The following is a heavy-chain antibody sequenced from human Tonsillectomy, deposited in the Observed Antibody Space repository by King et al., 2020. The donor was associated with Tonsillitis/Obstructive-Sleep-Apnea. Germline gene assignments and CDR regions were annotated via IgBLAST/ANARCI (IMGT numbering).Heavy chain of an antibody. CDR2: ISWNGGST. D-gene: IGHD2-15*01. J-gene: IGHJ6*04. V-gene: IGHV3-20*04. Sequence: VQLVESGGGVVRPGGSLRLSCAASGFTFDDYGMSWVRQAPGKGLEWVSGISWNGGSTGHADSVKGRFTISRDNAKNSLYLQMNSLRSEDTALYYCAREASDCSGGGCYLEMGVWGKGTTVTVSS. CDR3: AREASDCSGGGCYLEMGV. CDR1: GFTFDDYG.